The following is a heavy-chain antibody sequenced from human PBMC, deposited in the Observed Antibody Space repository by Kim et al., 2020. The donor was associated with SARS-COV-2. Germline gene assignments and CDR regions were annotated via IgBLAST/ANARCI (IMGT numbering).Heavy chain of an antibody. V-gene: IGHV4-31*03. CDR2: IYYSGST. CDR1: GGSISSGGYY. J-gene: IGHJ6*02. D-gene: IGHD1-26*01. Sequence: SETLSLTCTVSGGSISSGGYYWSWIRQHPGKGLEWIGYIYYSGSTYYNPSLKSRVTISVDTSKNQFSLKLSSVTAADTAVYYCARDGPSKWELLSGMDVWGQGTTVTVSS. CDR3: ARDGPSKWELLSGMDV.